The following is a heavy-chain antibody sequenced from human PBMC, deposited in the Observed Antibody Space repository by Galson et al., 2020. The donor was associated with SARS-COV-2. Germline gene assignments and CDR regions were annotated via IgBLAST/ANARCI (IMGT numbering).Heavy chain of an antibody. CDR3: AREGGLRPFDI. Sequence: GGSLRLSCAASGFTFSSYSMNWVRQAPGKGLEWVSSISSSSSYIYYADSVKGRFTISRDNAKNSLYLQMNSLRAEDTAVYYCAREGGLRPFDIWGQGTMVTVSS. D-gene: IGHD2-15*01. V-gene: IGHV3-21*01. CDR1: GFTFSSYS. CDR2: ISSSSSYI. J-gene: IGHJ3*02.